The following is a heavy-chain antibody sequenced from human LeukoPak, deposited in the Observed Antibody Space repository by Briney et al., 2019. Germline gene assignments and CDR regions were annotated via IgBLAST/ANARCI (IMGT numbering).Heavy chain of an antibody. CDR3: ATDPSDRSLDFEY. J-gene: IGHJ4*02. V-gene: IGHV3-30*03. Sequence: PGGSLRLSCAASGFTFSSYGMHWVRQAPGKGLEWVAVISYDGSHKYSADSVKGRFTISRDNAKNTLYLQMNSLRAEDTAVYYCATDPSDRSLDFEYWGQGTLVTVSS. CDR2: ISYDGSHK. CDR1: GFTFSSYG.